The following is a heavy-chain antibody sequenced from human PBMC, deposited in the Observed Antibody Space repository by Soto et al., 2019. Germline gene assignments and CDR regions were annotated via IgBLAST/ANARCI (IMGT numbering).Heavy chain of an antibody. CDR3: TPAPYYDILTGWKD. J-gene: IGHJ4*02. CDR2: IKSKTDGGTT. V-gene: IGHV3-15*01. D-gene: IGHD3-9*01. CDR1: GFAFSNAW. Sequence: GGSLRLSCAASGFAFSNAWMSWVRQAPGKGLEWVGRIKSKTDGGTTDYAAPVKGRFTISRDDSKNTLYLQMNSLKTEDTAVYYCTPAPYYDILTGWKDWGQGTLVTVSS.